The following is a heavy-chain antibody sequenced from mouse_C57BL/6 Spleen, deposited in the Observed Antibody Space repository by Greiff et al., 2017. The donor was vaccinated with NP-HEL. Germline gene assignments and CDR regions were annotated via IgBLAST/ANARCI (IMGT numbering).Heavy chain of an antibody. CDR2: IDPSDSET. V-gene: IGHV1-52*01. Sequence: VQLQQPGAELVRPGSSVKLSCKASGYTFTSYWMHWVKQRPIQGLEWIGNIDPSDSETHYNQKFKDKATLTVDKSPSTAYMQLSSLTSEDSAVYYCARRDSSGGFDYWGQGTTLTVSS. D-gene: IGHD3-2*02. CDR1: GYTFTSYW. J-gene: IGHJ2*01. CDR3: ARRDSSGGFDY.